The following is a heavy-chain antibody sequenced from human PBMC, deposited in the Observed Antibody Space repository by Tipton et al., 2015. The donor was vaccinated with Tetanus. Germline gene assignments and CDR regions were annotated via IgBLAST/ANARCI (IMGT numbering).Heavy chain of an antibody. V-gene: IGHV3-21*01. CDR3: ARDCKLAIGAFDI. CDR2: ISSSSSYI. J-gene: IGHJ3*02. CDR1: GFTFSSYS. Sequence: SLRLSCAASGFTFSSYSMNWVRQAPGKGLEWVSSISSSSSYIYYADSVKGRFTISRDNAKNSLYLQMNSLRDEDTAVYYCARDCKLAIGAFDIWGQGTMVTVSS. D-gene: IGHD2-2*03.